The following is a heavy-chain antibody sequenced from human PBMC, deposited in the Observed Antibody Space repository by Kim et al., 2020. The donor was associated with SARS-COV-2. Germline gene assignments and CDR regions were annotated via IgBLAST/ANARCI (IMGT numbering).Heavy chain of an antibody. CDR2: IKRDGSEK. D-gene: IGHD5-18*01. CDR1: GFTFSNYW. Sequence: GGSLRLSCAASGFTFSNYWMSWVRQAPGKGLEWVAMIKRDGSEKYYVDSMKGRLTISRDNAKNSLYLQMNSLRAEDTAVYYCASLDTATFWVTSCWGQGTLVTLSS. J-gene: IGHJ4*02. V-gene: IGHV3-7*01. CDR3: ASLDTATFWVTSC.